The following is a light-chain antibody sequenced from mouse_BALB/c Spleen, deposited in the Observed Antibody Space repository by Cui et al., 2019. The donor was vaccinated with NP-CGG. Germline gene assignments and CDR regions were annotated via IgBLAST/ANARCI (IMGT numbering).Light chain of an antibody. CDR1: TGAVTTNNY. Sequence: HAVLTQESALTTSPGETVTLTCRSSTGAVTTNNYANWVQEKPDHFFTGLIGGTSNRVPGVPARFSGSLIGDKAALTITGAQTEDEAIYFCALWYTNHWVFGGGTKLTVL. J-gene: IGLJ1*01. V-gene: IGLV1*01. CDR3: ALWYTNHWV. CDR2: GTS.